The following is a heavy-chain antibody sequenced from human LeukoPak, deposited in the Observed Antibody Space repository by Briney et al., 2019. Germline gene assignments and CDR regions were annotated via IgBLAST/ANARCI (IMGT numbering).Heavy chain of an antibody. CDR1: GYTFTSYD. D-gene: IGHD3-10*01. J-gene: IGHJ4*02. CDR2: ISTFNGNT. CDR3: ARRGTYHDY. Sequence: ASVTVSCKASGYTFTSYDISWVRQAPGQGLEWMGWISTFNGNTNYAQSLQGRVTMTTDTSTSTAYMELRSLRSDDTAVYYCARRGTYHDYWGQGTLVSVSS. V-gene: IGHV1-18*01.